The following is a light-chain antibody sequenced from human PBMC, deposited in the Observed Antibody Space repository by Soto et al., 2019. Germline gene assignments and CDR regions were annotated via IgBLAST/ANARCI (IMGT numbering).Light chain of an antibody. CDR2: AAS. CDR3: QQHGTSEII. V-gene: IGKV1-39*01. J-gene: IGKJ5*01. CDR1: QSIGSY. Sequence: ITESPSSLSASVGDRVTITCRASQSIGSYFNWYQQKPGKAPKLLIYAASALESGVPSRFSGSGSGTDFTLTISRLEPEDFAVYFCQQHGTSEIIFGQGTRLEIK.